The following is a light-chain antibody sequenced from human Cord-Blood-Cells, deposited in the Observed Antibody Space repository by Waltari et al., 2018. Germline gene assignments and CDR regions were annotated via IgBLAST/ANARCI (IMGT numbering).Light chain of an antibody. V-gene: IGKV3-20*01. Sequence: IVLTQSPGTLPLSPGERATLSCRASQSVSSSYLAWYQQKPGQAPRLLIYAASSRATGIPDRFSGSGSGTDFTLTISRLEPEDFAVYYCQQYGSSPLTFGQGTKVEIK. CDR3: QQYGSSPLT. J-gene: IGKJ1*01. CDR2: AAS. CDR1: QSVSSSY.